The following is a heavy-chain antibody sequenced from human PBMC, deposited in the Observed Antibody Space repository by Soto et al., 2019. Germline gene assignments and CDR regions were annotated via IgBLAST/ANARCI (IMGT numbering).Heavy chain of an antibody. J-gene: IGHJ6*03. CDR3: ARGGTGKTYYYMDV. V-gene: IGHV3-33*01. CDR1: GFTFSSYG. CDR2: IWYDGSNK. D-gene: IGHD1-1*01. Sequence: GGSLRLSCAASGFTFSSYGMHWVRQAPGKGLEWVAVIWYDGSNKYYADSVKGRFTISRDNSKNTLYLQMNSLRAEDTAVYYCARGGTGKTYYYMDVWGKGTTVTVSS.